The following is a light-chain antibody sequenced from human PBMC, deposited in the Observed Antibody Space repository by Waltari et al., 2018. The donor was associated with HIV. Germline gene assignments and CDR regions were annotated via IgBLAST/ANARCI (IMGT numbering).Light chain of an antibody. Sequence: DILLTQSPPFVSASLGDRVNITCRASQAIRSYLAWYQQKPGRAPKLLIYGASSLKDGVPSRFSGSGSGTDFRLTISGLQAEDFATYYCQQHNTYPLTFGPGT. CDR2: GAS. V-gene: IGKV1-9*01. CDR3: QQHNTYPLT. J-gene: IGKJ3*01. CDR1: QAIRSY.